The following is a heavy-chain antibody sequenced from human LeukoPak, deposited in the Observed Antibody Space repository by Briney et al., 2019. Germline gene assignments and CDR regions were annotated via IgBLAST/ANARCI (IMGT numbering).Heavy chain of an antibody. CDR3: ARLWDSSGYYYNHFDY. Sequence: GASVKVSCKASGYTFTGYYMHWVRQAPGQGLEWMGWINPNSGDTIYAQKFQGRVTMTRDTSISTAYMELSRLRSDDTAVYYCARLWDSSGYYYNHFDYWGQGTLVTVSS. V-gene: IGHV1-2*02. J-gene: IGHJ4*02. CDR1: GYTFTGYY. CDR2: INPNSGDT. D-gene: IGHD3-22*01.